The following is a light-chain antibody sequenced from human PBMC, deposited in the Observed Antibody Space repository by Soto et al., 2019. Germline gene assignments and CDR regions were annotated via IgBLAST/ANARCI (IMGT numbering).Light chain of an antibody. V-gene: IGLV1-51*01. CDR2: DNN. CDR3: GTWDSSLSAYV. CDR1: SSNIGNNY. J-gene: IGLJ1*01. Sequence: SLLRQPPSVSAAPGQKVSISCSGSSSNIGNNYVSWYQQLPGTAPKLLIYDNNKRPSGIPDRFSGSKSGTSATLGITGLQTGDEADYYCGTWDSSLSAYVFGTGTKVTVL.